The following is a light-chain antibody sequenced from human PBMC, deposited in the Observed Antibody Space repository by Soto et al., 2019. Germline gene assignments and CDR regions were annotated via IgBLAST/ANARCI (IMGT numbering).Light chain of an antibody. CDR1: SSNIGAGYD. CDR3: QSYDSSLSAWV. CDR2: GNS. Sequence: QSVLTQPPSGSGAPGQRVTISCTGSSSNIGAGYDVHWYQQLPGTAPKLLIYGNSNRPSGVPDRFSGSKSGTSASLAITGLQAEDEADYYCQSYDSSLSAWVFGGGTQLTVL. J-gene: IGLJ3*02. V-gene: IGLV1-40*01.